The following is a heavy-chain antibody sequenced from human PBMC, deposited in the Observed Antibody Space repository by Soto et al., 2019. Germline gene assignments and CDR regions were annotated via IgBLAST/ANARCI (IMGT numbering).Heavy chain of an antibody. D-gene: IGHD3-3*01. CDR1: GFSFGSYA. Sequence: PGGSLRLSCAASGFSFGSYALSWVRQAPGKGLEWVSTISGSDGKTFYADSVKDRFSISRDTSQSTLYLQMNSLRADDTAMYYCARWSYLDYWGQGTRVTVSS. CDR3: ARWSYLDY. V-gene: IGHV3-23*01. CDR2: ISGSDGKT. J-gene: IGHJ4*02.